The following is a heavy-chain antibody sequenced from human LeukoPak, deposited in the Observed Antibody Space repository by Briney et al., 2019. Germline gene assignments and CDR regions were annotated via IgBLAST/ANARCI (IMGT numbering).Heavy chain of an antibody. J-gene: IGHJ3*02. CDR2: ISYDGSNK. Sequence: PGGSLRLSCAASGFTFSSYAMHWVRQAPGKGLEWVAVISYDGSNKYYADSVKGRFTISRDNSKNTLYLQMNSLGAEDTAVYYCARDQIRRGVGATLTRAFDIWGQGTMVTVSS. D-gene: IGHD1-26*01. CDR3: ARDQIRRGVGATLTRAFDI. V-gene: IGHV3-30-3*01. CDR1: GFTFSSYA.